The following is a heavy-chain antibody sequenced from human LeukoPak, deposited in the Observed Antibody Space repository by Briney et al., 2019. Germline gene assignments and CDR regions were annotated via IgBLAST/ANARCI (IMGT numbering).Heavy chain of an antibody. V-gene: IGHV4-59*08. CDR3: ARHGSSWSFDY. J-gene: IGHJ4*02. D-gene: IGHD6-13*01. Sequence: SETLSLTCTVSDGSMSTYYWSWIRQPPGKGLEWIGYMYDSGSTNYNPSLKSRVTISVDTSKNQFFLKVSSVTAADTAVYYCARHGSSWSFDYWGQGTLVTVSS. CDR1: DGSMSTYY. CDR2: MYDSGST.